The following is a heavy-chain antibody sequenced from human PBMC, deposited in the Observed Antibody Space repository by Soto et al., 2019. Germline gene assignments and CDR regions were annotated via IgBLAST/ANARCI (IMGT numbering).Heavy chain of an antibody. CDR3: ARRASR. Sequence: EVQLVESGGGLIQPGGSLRLSCAASGFTFSTSEMYWVRQAPGKGLEWVSYIHLIGQPIFYADSVKGRFTISRDNAKNSLYLQMSSLRAEDSAVYYCARRASRWGQGTMVTVSS. V-gene: IGHV3-48*03. CDR2: IHLIGQPI. J-gene: IGHJ3*01. D-gene: IGHD1-26*01. CDR1: GFTFSTSE.